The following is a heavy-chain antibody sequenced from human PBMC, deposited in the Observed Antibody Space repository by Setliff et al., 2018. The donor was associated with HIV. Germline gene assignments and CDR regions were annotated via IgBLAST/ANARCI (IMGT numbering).Heavy chain of an antibody. Sequence: GSLRLSCTASGFTFDDYGMAWVRQAPGKGLEWIGYIYFSGSTSYNPSLKSRLTISVDTSKNQFSLKLSSVTAADTAVYYCARVGDLGSTYYFDYWGQGALVTVSS. CDR3: ARVGDLGSTYYFDY. CDR2: IYFSGST. V-gene: IGHV4-59*01. J-gene: IGHJ4*02. D-gene: IGHD1-26*01. CDR1: GFTFDDYG.